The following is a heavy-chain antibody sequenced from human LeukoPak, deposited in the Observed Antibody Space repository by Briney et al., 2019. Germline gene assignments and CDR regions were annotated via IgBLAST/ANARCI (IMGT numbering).Heavy chain of an antibody. V-gene: IGHV4-61*02. Sequence: PSETLSLTCTVSGGSISSGDYYWSWIRQPPGKGLEWIGRIYTSGSTNYNPSLKSRVTMSVDTSKNQFSLKLSSVTAADTAVYYCARDVYHDFWSGYSSSLSKYNWFDPWGQGTLVTVSS. CDR3: ARDVYHDFWSGYSSSLSKYNWFDP. D-gene: IGHD3-3*01. J-gene: IGHJ5*02. CDR1: GGSISSGDYY. CDR2: IYTSGST.